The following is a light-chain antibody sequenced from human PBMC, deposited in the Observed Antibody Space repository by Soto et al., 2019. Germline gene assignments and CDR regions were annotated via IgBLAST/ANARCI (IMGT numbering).Light chain of an antibody. Sequence: QSALTQPASVSGSPGQSITISCTGTSSDVGGYNYVSWYQHHPGKTPKLMIYDVTNQPSGVSNRVSGSKSGNTASLTISGLQAEYEADYYCSSYTSSNIPVFGGGTQLTVL. CDR3: SSYTSSNIPV. V-gene: IGLV2-14*03. CDR1: SSDVGGYNY. CDR2: DVT. J-gene: IGLJ7*01.